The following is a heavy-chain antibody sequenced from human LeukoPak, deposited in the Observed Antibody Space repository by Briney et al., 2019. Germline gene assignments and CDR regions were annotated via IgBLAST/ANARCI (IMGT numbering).Heavy chain of an antibody. CDR3: ARAAPTRQYCSGGSCYSRWFDP. V-gene: IGHV1-2*04. Sequence: ASVKVSCKASGYTFTSYGISWVRQAPGQGLEWMGWINPNSGGTNYAQKFQGWVTMTRDTSISTAYMGLSRLRSDDTAVYYCARAAPTRQYCSGGSCYSRWFDPWGQGTLVTVSS. CDR2: INPNSGGT. CDR1: GYTFTSYG. D-gene: IGHD2-15*01. J-gene: IGHJ5*02.